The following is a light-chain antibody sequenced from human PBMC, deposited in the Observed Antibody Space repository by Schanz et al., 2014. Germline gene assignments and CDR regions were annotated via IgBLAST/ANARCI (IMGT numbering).Light chain of an antibody. J-gene: IGKJ1*01. CDR3: QQYNSYSGWT. Sequence: DIQMTQSPSTLSASVGDRVTITCRASQSISAWLAWYQQKPGMALKLLIYQASSLQSGVPSRFSGSGSGTEFTLTIASLQPDDFATYYCQQYNSYSGWTFGQGTKVEIK. CDR2: QAS. CDR1: QSISAW. V-gene: IGKV1-5*03.